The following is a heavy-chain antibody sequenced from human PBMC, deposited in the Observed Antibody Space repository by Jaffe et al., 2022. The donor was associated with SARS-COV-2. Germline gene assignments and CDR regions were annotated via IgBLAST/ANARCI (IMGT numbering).Heavy chain of an antibody. V-gene: IGHV3-74*03. Sequence: EVQLVESGGGLDQPGGSLRLSCVASGFTFSNYWMHWVRQAPGKGLVWVSRIDDDGSSTTYADSVKGRFTISRDNAKNTLYLQMNSLRADDTAVYYCVRVGVVSAAAASFDYWGQGTLVTVSS. D-gene: IGHD6-13*01. CDR3: VRVGVVSAAAASFDY. J-gene: IGHJ4*02. CDR1: GFTFSNYW. CDR2: IDDDGSST.